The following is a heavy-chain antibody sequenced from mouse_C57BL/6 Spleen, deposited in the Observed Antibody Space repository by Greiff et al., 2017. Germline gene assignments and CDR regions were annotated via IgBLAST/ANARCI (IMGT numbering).Heavy chain of an antibody. V-gene: IGHV1-26*01. J-gene: IGHJ3*01. CDR3: ARDVTTGFAY. CDR1: GYTFTDYD. CDR2: INPNNGGT. D-gene: IGHD2-12*01. Sequence: EVQLQQSGPELVKPGASVKISCKASGYTFTDYDMNWVKQSPGKSLEWIGDINPNNGGTSYNQKFKGKATLTVDTSSSTAYMELRSLTSEDSAVYCCARDVTTGFAYWGQGTLVTVSA.